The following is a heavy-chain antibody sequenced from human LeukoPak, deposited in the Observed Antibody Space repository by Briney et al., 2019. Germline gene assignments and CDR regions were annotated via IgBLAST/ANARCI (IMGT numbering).Heavy chain of an antibody. CDR1: GYTLTELS. V-gene: IGHV1-24*01. D-gene: IGHD3-22*01. Sequence: GASVNVSCKVSGYTLTELSMHWVRQAPGKGLEWMGGFDPEDGETIYAQKFQGRVTMTEDTSTDTAYMELSSLRSEDTAVYYCATPYDSSGYYYLGLWGQGTLVTVSS. CDR2: FDPEDGET. CDR3: ATPYDSSGYYYLGL. J-gene: IGHJ4*02.